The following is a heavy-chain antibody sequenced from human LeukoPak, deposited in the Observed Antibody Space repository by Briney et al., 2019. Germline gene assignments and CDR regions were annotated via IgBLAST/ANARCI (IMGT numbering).Heavy chain of an antibody. CDR3: ARGSYGSGSYLGLNWFDP. V-gene: IGHV4-59*01. Sequence: SETLSLTCTVSGGSISSYYWSWIRQPPGKGLGWIGYIYYSGSTNYNPSLKSRVTISVDTSKNQFSLKLSSVTAADTAVYYCARGSYGSGSYLGLNWFDPWGQGTLVTVSS. D-gene: IGHD3-10*01. CDR1: GGSISSYY. J-gene: IGHJ5*02. CDR2: IYYSGST.